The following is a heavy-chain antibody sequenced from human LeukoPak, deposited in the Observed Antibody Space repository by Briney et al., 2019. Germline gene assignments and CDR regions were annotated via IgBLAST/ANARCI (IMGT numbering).Heavy chain of an antibody. V-gene: IGHV3-74*01. CDR3: ATSKDGLGDY. CDR1: GFAFSAYW. Sequence: GGSLRLSCEVSGFAFSAYWMSWVRQAPGKGLEWVSRITTDGSDSGYADPVKGRFTVSRDNAKNTLYLQMDSLRVEDTAMYYCATSKDGLGDYWGRGTLVTVSS. D-gene: IGHD3/OR15-3a*01. J-gene: IGHJ4*02. CDR2: ITTDGSDS.